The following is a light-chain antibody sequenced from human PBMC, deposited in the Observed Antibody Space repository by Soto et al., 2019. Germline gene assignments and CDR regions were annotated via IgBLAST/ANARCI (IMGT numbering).Light chain of an antibody. CDR1: SSDVGGYNY. CDR2: EVS. Sequence: QSALTQPASVSGSPGQSITISCTGTSSDVGGYNYVSWYQQHPGKAPKLMIYEVSNRPSGVSNRFSGSKSGNTASLTISGLQAEDEADYYCSSYTSSSTLPYVFGTGTNVTVL. J-gene: IGLJ1*01. CDR3: SSYTSSSTLPYV. V-gene: IGLV2-14*01.